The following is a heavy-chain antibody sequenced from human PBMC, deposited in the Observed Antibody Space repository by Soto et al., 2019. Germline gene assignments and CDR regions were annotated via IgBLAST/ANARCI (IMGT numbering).Heavy chain of an antibody. D-gene: IGHD3-3*01. Sequence: SGPTLVNPTQTLTLTCTFSGFSLSTSGVGVGWIRQPPGKALEWLALIYWDDDKRYSPSLKSRLTITKDTSKNQVVLTMTSMDPVDTATYYCAQEGLRFPYNWFDPWGQGTLVTVSS. CDR3: AQEGLRFPYNWFDP. V-gene: IGHV2-5*02. J-gene: IGHJ5*02. CDR2: IYWDDDK. CDR1: GFSLSTSGVG.